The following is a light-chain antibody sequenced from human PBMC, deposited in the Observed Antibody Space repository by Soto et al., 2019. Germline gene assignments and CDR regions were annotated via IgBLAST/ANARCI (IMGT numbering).Light chain of an antibody. CDR1: QSVSSNH. CDR2: GGS. J-gene: IGKJ1*01. Sequence: EIVLTQSPATLSLSPGERATLYCRASQSVSSNHLAWYQQKPGQAPRLLIYGGSSRATGIPVRFSGSGSETDFTLTITRLEPEDFAMYYCQQYSSSRTFGQGTKVDNK. CDR3: QQYSSSRT. V-gene: IGKV3-20*01.